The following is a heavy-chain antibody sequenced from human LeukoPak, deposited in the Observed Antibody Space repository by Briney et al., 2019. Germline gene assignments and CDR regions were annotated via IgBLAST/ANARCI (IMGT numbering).Heavy chain of an antibody. CDR2: IYTSGST. V-gene: IGHV4-61*02. CDR3: ATELVVPAAGRGPYFDY. Sequence: SSETLSLTCTVSGGSISSGSYYWSWIRQPAGKGLEWIGRIYTSGSTNYNPSLKSRVTISVDTSKNQFPLKLSSVTAADTAVYYCATELVVPAAGRGPYFDYWSQGTLVTVSS. J-gene: IGHJ4*02. CDR1: GGSISSGSYY. D-gene: IGHD2-2*01.